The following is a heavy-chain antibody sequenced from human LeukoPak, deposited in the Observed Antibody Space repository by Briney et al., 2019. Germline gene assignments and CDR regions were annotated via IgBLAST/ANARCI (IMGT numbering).Heavy chain of an antibody. D-gene: IGHD3-16*01. J-gene: IGHJ6*02. CDR2: ISGSGGST. Sequence: QPGGSLRLSCAASGFTFSSYAMSWVRQAPGKGLEWVSAISGSGGSTYYADSVKGRFTITRDNSRNTLFLHMNSLTAEDTAVYYCAKDMTSGGPYGLDVWGLGTTVTVSS. CDR3: AKDMTSGGPYGLDV. CDR1: GFTFSSYA. V-gene: IGHV3-23*01.